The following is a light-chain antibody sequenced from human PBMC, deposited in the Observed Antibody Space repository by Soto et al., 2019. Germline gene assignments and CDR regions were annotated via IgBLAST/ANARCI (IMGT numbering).Light chain of an antibody. CDR3: QQSYSSPPT. CDR2: AAS. CDR1: QSISSY. J-gene: IGKJ1*01. Sequence: DIQMTQSPSSLSASVGDRVTITCRASQSISSYLNWYQQKPGKAPKLLIYAASSLQSGVPLRFSGGGSGTEFTLTISSLQPEDFATYYCQQSYSSPPTFGQGTKVDIK. V-gene: IGKV1-39*01.